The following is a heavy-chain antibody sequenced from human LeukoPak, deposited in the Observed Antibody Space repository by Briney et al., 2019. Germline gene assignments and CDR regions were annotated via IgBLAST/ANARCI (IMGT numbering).Heavy chain of an antibody. CDR1: GYTFTGYY. V-gene: IGHV1-2*02. CDR2: INPNSGGT. D-gene: IGHD3-10*01. CDR3: ARDQVRHYYGSGSYYPY. Sequence: ASVKVSCKASGYTFTGYYMHWVRQAPGQGLEWMGWINPNSGGTNYAQKFQGRVTMTRDTSISTAYMELSRLRSDDTAVCYCARDQVRHYYGSGSYYPYWGQGTLVTVSS. J-gene: IGHJ4*02.